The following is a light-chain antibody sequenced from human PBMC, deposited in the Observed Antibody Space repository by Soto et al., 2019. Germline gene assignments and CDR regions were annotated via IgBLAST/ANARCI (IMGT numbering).Light chain of an antibody. CDR2: DAS. CDR1: QSVSSY. Sequence: EIVLTQSPATLSLSPGERATLSCRASQSVSSYLAWYQQKPGQAPRLLIYDASNRATGIPARFSGSGSGTAFTPTISSLEPEDFAFYYCQQRSNWPSLTFGGGTKVEIK. J-gene: IGKJ4*01. CDR3: QQRSNWPSLT. V-gene: IGKV3-11*01.